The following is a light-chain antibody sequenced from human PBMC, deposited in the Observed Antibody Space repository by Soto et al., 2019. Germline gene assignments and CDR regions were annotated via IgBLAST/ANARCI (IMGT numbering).Light chain of an antibody. Sequence: QSALTQPASVSGSPGQSITISCTGTTSDVGYVSWYQQHPGKAPKLMIYEVTIRPSGVSDRFSGSKSGNTASLTVSGLQAEDEADYYCSSYTGGNPSYVFGTGTKVTVL. V-gene: IGLV2-14*01. CDR1: TSDVGY. J-gene: IGLJ1*01. CDR3: SSYTGGNPSYV. CDR2: EVT.